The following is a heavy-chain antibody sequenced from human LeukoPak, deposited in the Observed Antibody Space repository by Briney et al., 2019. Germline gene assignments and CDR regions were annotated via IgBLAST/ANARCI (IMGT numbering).Heavy chain of an antibody. CDR1: GGSISSGSYY. V-gene: IGHV4-61*02. Sequence: SETLSLTCTVSGGSISSGSYYWSWIRQPAGKGLEWIGRIYTSGSTNYNPSLKSRVTISVDTSKNQFSLKLSSVTAADTAVYYCARAVAGTSEYFQHWGQGTLVTVSS. CDR3: ARAVAGTSEYFQH. J-gene: IGHJ1*01. CDR2: IYTSGST. D-gene: IGHD6-19*01.